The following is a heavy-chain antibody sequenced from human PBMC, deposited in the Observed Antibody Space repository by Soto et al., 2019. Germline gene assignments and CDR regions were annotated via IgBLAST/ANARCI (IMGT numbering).Heavy chain of an antibody. CDR3: ARCQDRSDAFDI. V-gene: IGHV3-21*01. CDR2: ISSSSSYI. Sequence: GGSLRLSCAASGFTFSSYSMNWVRQAPGKGLEWVSSISSSSSYIYYADSVKGRFTISRDNAKNSLYLQMNSLRAEDTAVYYCARCQDRSDAFDIWGQGTMVTVSS. J-gene: IGHJ3*02. CDR1: GFTFSSYS.